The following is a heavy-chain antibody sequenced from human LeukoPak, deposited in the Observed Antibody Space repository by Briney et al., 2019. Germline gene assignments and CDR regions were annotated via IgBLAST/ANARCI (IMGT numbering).Heavy chain of an antibody. CDR1: EFTFSSYA. Sequence: GGSLRLSCAAPEFTFSSYAMHWVRQAPGKGLEYVSAISSNGGSTYYADSVKGRFTISRDNAKNSLYLQMNSLRAEDTAVYYCARPTGYNGYDLLSWGQGTLVTVSS. V-gene: IGHV3-64*04. CDR3: ARPTGYNGYDLLS. J-gene: IGHJ5*02. CDR2: ISSNGGST. D-gene: IGHD5-12*01.